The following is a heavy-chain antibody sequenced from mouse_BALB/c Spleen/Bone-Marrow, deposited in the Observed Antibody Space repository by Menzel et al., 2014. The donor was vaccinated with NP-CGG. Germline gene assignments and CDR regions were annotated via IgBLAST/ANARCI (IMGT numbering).Heavy chain of an antibody. CDR2: IGLKSDNSET. D-gene: IGHD2-4*01. CDR1: GFSFSSYW. CDR3: RAITVAMEY. Sequence: DVQLVESGGGLVQPGGSMKLSCVASGFSFSSYWMSWVRQSPEKGLEWVAEIGLKSDNSETHYAESVKGKFTISRDDSKSRLDLEMNSLRTEDTGIYYCRAITVAMEYWGQGTSVTVSS. J-gene: IGHJ4*01. V-gene: IGHV6-3*01.